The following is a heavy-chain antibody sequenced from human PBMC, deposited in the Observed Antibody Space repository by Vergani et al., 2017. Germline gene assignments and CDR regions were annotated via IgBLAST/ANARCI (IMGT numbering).Heavy chain of an antibody. CDR1: GFPFDTYT. D-gene: IGHD3-10*01. CDR3: TTGWGLYYLHGEYFQY. V-gene: IGHV3-23*01. CDR2: ISSGGGDI. Sequence: EVQLLESGGGLVQPGGSRRLSCAGAGFPFDTYTMAYVRQAPGKGLEWGANISSGGGDIFYADSVKGRFTISRDNSKNTLFLQMNSLKDEDTAVYYCTTGWGLYYLHGEYFQYWGRGTLVSVSS. J-gene: IGHJ1*01.